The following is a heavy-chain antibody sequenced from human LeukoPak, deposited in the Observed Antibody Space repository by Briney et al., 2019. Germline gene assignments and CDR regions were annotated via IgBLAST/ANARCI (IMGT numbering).Heavy chain of an antibody. V-gene: IGHV4-39*01. D-gene: IGHD1-1*01. CDR3: ARQASTWWNAYGYFDY. J-gene: IGHJ4*02. Sequence: SETLSLTCTVSGGSISSSSYYWGWIRQPPGKGLEWIGTIYYSGSTYDNPSLRSRVTISVDTSENQFSLKLSSVTAADTAVYYCARQASTWWNAYGYFDYWGQGTLVTVSS. CDR1: GGSISSSSYY. CDR2: IYYSGST.